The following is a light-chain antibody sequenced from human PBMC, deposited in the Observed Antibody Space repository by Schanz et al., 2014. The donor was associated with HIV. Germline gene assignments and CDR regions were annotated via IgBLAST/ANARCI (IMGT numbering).Light chain of an antibody. CDR3: CSFAGADSLFV. J-gene: IGLJ1*01. CDR1: GSDIGGYNF. Sequence: QSALTQPASVSASPGQSITISCTGTGSDIGGYNFVSWYQQCPGKAPKLMIYEVSKRPSGVSHRFSGAKSGNTASLTISGLQAEDEADYYCCSFAGADSLFVFGIGTKLTVL. V-gene: IGLV2-23*02. CDR2: EVS.